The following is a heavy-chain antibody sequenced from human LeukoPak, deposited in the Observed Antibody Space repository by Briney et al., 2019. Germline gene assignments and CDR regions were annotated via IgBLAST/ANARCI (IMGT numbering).Heavy chain of an antibody. CDR2: MNPNSGNT. CDR3: AREVGGYDSGYYYYYMDV. Sequence: ASVKVSCKASGYTFTSYDINWVRQATGQGLEWMGWMNPNSGNTGYAQKFQGRVTLTRNTSISTAYMELSSLRSEDTAVYYCAREVGGYDSGYYYYYMDVWGKGTTVTVSS. CDR1: GYTFTSYD. J-gene: IGHJ6*03. D-gene: IGHD5-12*01. V-gene: IGHV1-8*03.